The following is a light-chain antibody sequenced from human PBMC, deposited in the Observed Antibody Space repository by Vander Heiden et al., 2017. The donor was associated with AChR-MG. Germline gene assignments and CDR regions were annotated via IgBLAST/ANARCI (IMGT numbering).Light chain of an antibody. J-gene: IGLJ1*01. Sequence: QSALTQPASVSGSPGQSITISCTGTSSDVGGYDFVSWYQQHPGRAPKLMIYDVKNRPSGVSNRFSGSKSGNTASLTISGLQPEDESDYYCSSYTGSNTHVFGTGTKVTVL. CDR3: SSYTGSNTHV. CDR2: DVK. V-gene: IGLV2-14*03. CDR1: SSDVGGYDF.